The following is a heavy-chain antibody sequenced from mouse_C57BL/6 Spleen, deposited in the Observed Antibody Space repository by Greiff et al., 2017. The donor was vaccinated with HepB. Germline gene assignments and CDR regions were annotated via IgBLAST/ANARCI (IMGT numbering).Heavy chain of an antibody. D-gene: IGHD1-1*01. J-gene: IGHJ3*01. CDR3: ARDHYYGSSPFAY. CDR2: IDPSDSYT. CDR1: GYTFTSYW. V-gene: IGHV1-59*01. Sequence: QVQLQQPGAELVRPGTSVKLSCKASGYTFTSYWMHWVKQRPGQGLEWIGVIDPSDSYTNYNQKFKGKATLTVDTSSSTAYMQLSSLTSTDSAVYYCARDHYYGSSPFAYWGQGTLVTVSA.